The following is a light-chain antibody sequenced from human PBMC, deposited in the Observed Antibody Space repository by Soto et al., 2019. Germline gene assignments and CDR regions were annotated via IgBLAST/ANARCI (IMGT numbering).Light chain of an antibody. Sequence: ETGLNHSPATVFLSAGARATXLCRASQSVSGYLAWYQQKPGHAPRLLIYDASNRATGIPARFSGSRSRTDFTLTISGLEPEDFAVYYSQQYGSWPWTFSQGSEVNIK. J-gene: IGKJ1*01. CDR3: QQYGSWPWT. CDR1: QSVSGY. CDR2: DAS. V-gene: IGKV3-11*01.